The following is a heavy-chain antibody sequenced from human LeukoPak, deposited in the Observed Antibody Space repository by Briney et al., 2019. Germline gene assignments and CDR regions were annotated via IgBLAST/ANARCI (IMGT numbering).Heavy chain of an antibody. D-gene: IGHD6-19*01. V-gene: IGHV3-23*01. CDR2: ISGSGGST. Sequence: GGSLRLSCAASGFTFSSYAMSWVRQAPGKGLEWVSAISGSGGSTYYADSVKGRFTISRDNSKNTLYLQMNSLRAEDTAVYYCAKGASSGGSGWSSNWFDPWGQGTLVTVSS. CDR3: AKGASSGGSGWSSNWFDP. J-gene: IGHJ5*02. CDR1: GFTFSSYA.